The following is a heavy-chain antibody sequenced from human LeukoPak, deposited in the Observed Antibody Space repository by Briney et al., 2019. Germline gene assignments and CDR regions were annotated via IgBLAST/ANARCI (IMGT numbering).Heavy chain of an antibody. J-gene: IGHJ6*03. V-gene: IGHV1-2*02. CDR1: GYTFTGYY. CDR3: ARVRGRCTNGVCYDHYYYYMDV. Sequence: GASVKVSCKASGYTFTGYYMHWVRQAPGQGLEWMGWINPNSGGTNYAQKFQGRVTITRNTSISTAYMELSSLRSEDTAVYYCARVRGRCTNGVCYDHYYYYMDVWGKGTTVTVSS. D-gene: IGHD2-8*01. CDR2: INPNSGGT.